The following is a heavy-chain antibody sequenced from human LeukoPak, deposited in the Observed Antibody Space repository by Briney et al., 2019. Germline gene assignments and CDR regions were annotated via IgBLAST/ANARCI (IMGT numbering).Heavy chain of an antibody. V-gene: IGHV1-69*13. D-gene: IGHD6-19*01. CDR1: GGTFSSYA. Sequence: SVKVSCKASGGTFSSYAISWVRQAPGQGLEWMGGIIPIFGTANYAQKFQGRVTVTADESTSTAYMELSSLRSEDTAVYYCASLSFYSSGWYHFQHWGQGTLVTVSS. J-gene: IGHJ1*01. CDR2: IIPIFGTA. CDR3: ASLSFYSSGWYHFQH.